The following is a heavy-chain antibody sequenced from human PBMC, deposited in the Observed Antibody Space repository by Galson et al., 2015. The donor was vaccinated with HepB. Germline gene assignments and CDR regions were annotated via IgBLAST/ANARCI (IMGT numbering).Heavy chain of an antibody. CDR1: GYILTNLS. J-gene: IGHJ5*02. V-gene: IGHV1-24*01. D-gene: IGHD6-13*01. CDR2: FDPEYGET. CDR3: ATRYSSTLRFDP. Sequence: SVKVSCKVSGYILTNLSMHWVRQAPGKGLEWMGRFDPEYGETIYAQKFQGRLTMTEDTSTDTAYMELSSLRSEDTAVYYCATRYSSTLRFDPWGQGTLVTVSS.